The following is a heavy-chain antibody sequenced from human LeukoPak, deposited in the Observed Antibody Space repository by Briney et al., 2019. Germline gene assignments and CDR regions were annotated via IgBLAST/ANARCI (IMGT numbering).Heavy chain of an antibody. D-gene: IGHD6-19*01. CDR3: ARFETVAAKPIEH. V-gene: IGHV3-30-3*01. J-gene: IGHJ1*01. CDR2: ISYDGSNK. Sequence: PGGSLRLSCAASGFTFSSYAMHWVRQAPGKGLEWVAVISYDGSNKYYADSVKDRFTISRDNARNSLYLQMNSLRAEDTAVYYCARFETVAAKPIEHWGPGTPVTVSS. CDR1: GFTFSSYA.